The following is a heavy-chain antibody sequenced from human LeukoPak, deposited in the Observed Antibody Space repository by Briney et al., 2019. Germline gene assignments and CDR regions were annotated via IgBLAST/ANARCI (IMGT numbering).Heavy chain of an antibody. D-gene: IGHD4-17*01. CDR1: GDSTNTYF. CDR3: ASKSTDHGELRFDY. J-gene: IGHJ4*02. V-gene: IGHV4-59*01. Sequence: TPSETLSLTCTISGDSTNTYFWSWIRQPPGKGLEWIGYIYYTGTTNYSPSLKSRVTISVDTSKNQFSLKVSSVTAADTGVYYCASKSTDHGELRFDYWGQGTLVTVSS. CDR2: IYYTGTT.